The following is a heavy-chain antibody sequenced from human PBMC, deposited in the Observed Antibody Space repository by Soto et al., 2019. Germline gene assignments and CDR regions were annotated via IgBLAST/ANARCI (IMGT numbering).Heavy chain of an antibody. CDR3: ARDHQRLLFRARQSRGYMDV. D-gene: IGHD2-2*01. Sequence: EVQLVESGGGLVKPGGSLRLSCAASGFTFSSYSMNWVRQAPGKGLEWVSSISSSSSYIYYADSVKGRFTISRDNAKNSVYLQMNSLRAEDTAVYYCARDHQRLLFRARQSRGYMDVWGKGTTVTVSS. V-gene: IGHV3-21*01. CDR1: GFTFSSYS. CDR2: ISSSSSYI. J-gene: IGHJ6*03.